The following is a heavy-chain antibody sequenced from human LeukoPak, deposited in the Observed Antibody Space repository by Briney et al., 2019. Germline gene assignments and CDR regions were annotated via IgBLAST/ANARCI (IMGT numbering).Heavy chain of an antibody. Sequence: ASVKVSCKASGYSFTDYYMHWVRQAPGQGLEWMGWINPDSGGTNYAQKFQGRVTMTRDRSISTAYMELSRLRSDDTAVYYCVRGVYYDSSVGAFDIWGQGTMVTVSS. CDR3: VRGVYYDSSVGAFDI. CDR1: GYSFTDYY. CDR2: INPDSGGT. J-gene: IGHJ3*02. V-gene: IGHV1-2*02. D-gene: IGHD3-22*01.